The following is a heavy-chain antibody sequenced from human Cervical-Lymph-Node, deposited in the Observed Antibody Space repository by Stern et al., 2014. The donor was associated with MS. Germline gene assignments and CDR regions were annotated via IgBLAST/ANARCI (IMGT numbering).Heavy chain of an antibody. J-gene: IGHJ5*02. CDR3: ALSSETSDRWYSLGYDL. D-gene: IGHD6-13*01. Sequence: VQLVESGAEVTKPGSSEKVSCKASGGTFSKFPSSWVRQAPGQGLECMGGIFPVFGTPTYAQEFRGRVTITADVSTSTVYMELSSLRSDDTAVYYCALSSETSDRWYSLGYDLWGQGTLVTVSS. CDR2: IFPVFGTP. CDR1: GGTFSKFP. V-gene: IGHV1-69*01.